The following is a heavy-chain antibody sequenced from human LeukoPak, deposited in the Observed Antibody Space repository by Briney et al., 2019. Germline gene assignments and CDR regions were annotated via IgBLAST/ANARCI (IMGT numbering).Heavy chain of an antibody. V-gene: IGHV1-2*02. CDR2: INPNRGGT. Sequence: GASVTVSCTASGYTFTGYYMHGVRQAPGQGLEWMGWINPNRGGTNYAHKFQGRVTITRDTSMSTAHSEVSRLRSDDTAVYYWATDRPSYGDYAKDDTPYYYHTDVWGKGTTVTVSS. CDR1: GYTFTGYY. CDR3: ATDRPSYGDYAKDDTPYYYHTDV. J-gene: IGHJ6*03. D-gene: IGHD4-17*01.